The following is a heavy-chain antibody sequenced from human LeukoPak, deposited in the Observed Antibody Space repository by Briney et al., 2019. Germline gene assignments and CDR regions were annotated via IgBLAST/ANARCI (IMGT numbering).Heavy chain of an antibody. CDR2: ISMSSSYI. Sequence: GGSLRLSCAASGFTFSSYWMNWVRQAPGKGLEWVSSISMSSSYINYADSVKGRFIISRDNAKDSLHLQMNSLKADDTAVYFCAILAGRGDPSDYWGQGTLVTVSS. J-gene: IGHJ4*02. CDR3: AILAGRGDPSDY. D-gene: IGHD4-17*01. V-gene: IGHV3-21*01. CDR1: GFTFSSYW.